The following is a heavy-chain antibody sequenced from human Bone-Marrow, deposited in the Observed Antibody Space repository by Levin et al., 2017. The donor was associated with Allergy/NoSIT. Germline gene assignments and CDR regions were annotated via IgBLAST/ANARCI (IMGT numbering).Heavy chain of an antibody. V-gene: IGHV3-48*04. D-gene: IGHD4-17*01. Sequence: GESLKISCAASGFTFSSYSMNWVRQAPGKGLEWVSYISSSSSTIYYADSVKGRFTISRDNAKNSLYLQMNSLRAEDTAVYYCARDPFRYGDYYFDYWGQGTLVTVSS. CDR1: GFTFSSYS. CDR2: ISSSSSTI. J-gene: IGHJ4*02. CDR3: ARDPFRYGDYYFDY.